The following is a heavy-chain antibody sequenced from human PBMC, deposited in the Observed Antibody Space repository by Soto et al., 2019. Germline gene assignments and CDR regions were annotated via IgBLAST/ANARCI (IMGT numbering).Heavy chain of an antibody. J-gene: IGHJ5*02. CDR2: ISYSGTT. V-gene: IGHV4-30-4*01. CDR3: ARGRGYSYGLDP. CDR1: GDSISSINNY. D-gene: IGHD5-18*01. Sequence: SETLSLTFTVSGDSISSINNYWSWIRQPPGEGLEWIGFISYSGTTSYSPSLKSRVAISLDTSKNQFSLSLNFVTAADTAVYYCARGRGYSYGLDPWGQGSLVTVSS.